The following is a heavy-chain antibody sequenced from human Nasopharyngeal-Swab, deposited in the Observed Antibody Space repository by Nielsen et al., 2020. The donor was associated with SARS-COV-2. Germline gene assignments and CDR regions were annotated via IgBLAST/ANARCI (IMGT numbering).Heavy chain of an antibody. CDR2: ISYDGSNK. V-gene: IGHV3-30*03. Sequence: VRQAPGKGLEWVADISYDGSNKYYADSVKGRFTISRDNSKNTLYLQMNSLRAEDTAVYYCARDPAFDYDFWSAYYPIGHYYYMDVWGKGTTVTVSS. CDR3: ARDPAFDYDFWSAYYPIGHYYYMDV. D-gene: IGHD3-3*01. J-gene: IGHJ6*03.